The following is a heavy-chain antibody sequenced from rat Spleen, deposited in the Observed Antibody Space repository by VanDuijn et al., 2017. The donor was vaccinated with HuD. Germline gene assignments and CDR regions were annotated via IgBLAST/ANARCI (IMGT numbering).Heavy chain of an antibody. J-gene: IGHJ3*01. V-gene: IGHV3-3*01. Sequence: EVQLQESGPGLVKPSQSLSLTCSVTEYSISSSYRWNWIRKFPGNKLEWMGYINSAGTTIYNPSRKSRIPITRDASKNQFFLQVNSVTSEDTATYYCARSDGVHYYLPFADWGQGALVTVSS. CDR2: INSAGTT. CDR1: EYSISSSYR. D-gene: IGHD1-6*01. CDR3: ARSDGVHYYLPFAD.